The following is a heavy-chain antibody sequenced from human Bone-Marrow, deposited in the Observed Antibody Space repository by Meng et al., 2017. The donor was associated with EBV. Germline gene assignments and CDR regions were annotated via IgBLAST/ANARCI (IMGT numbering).Heavy chain of an antibody. V-gene: IGHV4-34*01. CDR3: ASWASSIAARPPYY. Sequence: QLQLQQLGDGRMNSPETLSPTFAVYGGPFSGYYWRWIRHPPGKGLEWIGEINHSGSTNYNPSLKSRVTISVDTSKNQFSLKLSSVTAADTAVYYCASWASSIAARPPYYWGQGTLVTVSS. CDR2: INHSGST. CDR1: GGPFSGYY. J-gene: IGHJ4*02. D-gene: IGHD6-6*01.